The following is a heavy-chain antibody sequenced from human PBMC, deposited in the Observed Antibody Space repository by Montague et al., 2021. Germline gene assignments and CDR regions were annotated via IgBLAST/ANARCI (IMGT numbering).Heavy chain of an antibody. CDR2: ITLDGSST. Sequence: SLRLSCAASGFSFSSYWMHWVRQAPGKGLLWVSRITLDGSSTTFADSVKGRFTTSRDNAKDTLYLQMNSLRVEDTAVYYCARNLASAAPGAFDIWGQGTTVTVSS. CDR1: GFSFSSYW. D-gene: IGHD6-13*01. J-gene: IGHJ3*02. V-gene: IGHV3-74*01. CDR3: ARNLASAAPGAFDI.